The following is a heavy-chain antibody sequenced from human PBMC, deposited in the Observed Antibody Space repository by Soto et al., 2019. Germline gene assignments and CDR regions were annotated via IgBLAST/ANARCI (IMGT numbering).Heavy chain of an antibody. J-gene: IGHJ4*02. CDR3: ARSKYSISSFDY. CDR1: GFSLSTDDVG. CDR2: IYWDDDK. V-gene: IGHV2-5*02. D-gene: IGHD6-6*01. Sequence: SGPTLVNPTQTLTLTCTFSGFSLSTDDVGVGWIRQPPGKALDWLAVIYWDDDKRYSPSLKSRLTITKDTSKNQVLLTMTNMDPVDTATYFCARSKYSISSFDYCGPGALLTVSS.